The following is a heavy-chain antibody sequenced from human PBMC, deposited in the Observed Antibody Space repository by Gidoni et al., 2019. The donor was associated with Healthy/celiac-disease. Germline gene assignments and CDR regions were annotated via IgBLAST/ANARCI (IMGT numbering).Heavy chain of an antibody. CDR2: YDGSNK. V-gene: IGHV3-30-3*01. Sequence: YDGSNKYYADSVKGRFTISRDNSKNTLYLQMNSLRAEDTAVYYCARLLHIAPYYYYGMDAWGQGTTVTVSS. CDR3: ARLLHIAPYYYYGMDA. D-gene: IGHD6-13*01. J-gene: IGHJ6*02.